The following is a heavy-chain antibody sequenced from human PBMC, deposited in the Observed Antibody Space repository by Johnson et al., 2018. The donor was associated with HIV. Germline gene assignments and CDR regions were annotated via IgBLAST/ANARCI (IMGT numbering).Heavy chain of an antibody. CDR3: AKVHSSSSLNGAFDI. CDR2: IYNDGSI. J-gene: IGHJ3*02. Sequence: VQLVESGGGLVQPGGSLRLSCAASGFAFRTYWMVWVRQVPGKRPVWVARIYNDGSIGYADSVKGRFPISRDNAKNSLYLQMNSLRAEDTALYYCAKVHSSSSLNGAFDIWGQGTMVTVSS. D-gene: IGHD6-6*01. CDR1: GFAFRTYW. V-gene: IGHV3-74*01.